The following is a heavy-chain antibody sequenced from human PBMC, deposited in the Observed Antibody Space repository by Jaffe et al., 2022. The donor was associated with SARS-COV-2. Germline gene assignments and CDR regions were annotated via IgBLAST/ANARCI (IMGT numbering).Heavy chain of an antibody. V-gene: IGHV1-46*01. CDR1: GYSFSNYY. Sequence: QVQLVQSGAEVKKPGASVQVSCKASGYSFSNYYMYWVRQAPGQGLEWMGMINPSGGGTRYAEKFQGRVALTGDTSTNTVYMDLNSLKSDDTGVYFCARLAISGRGTRDGLDVWGQGTTVTVSS. CDR2: INPSGGGT. D-gene: IGHD1-20*01. CDR3: ARLAISGRGTRDGLDV. J-gene: IGHJ6*02.